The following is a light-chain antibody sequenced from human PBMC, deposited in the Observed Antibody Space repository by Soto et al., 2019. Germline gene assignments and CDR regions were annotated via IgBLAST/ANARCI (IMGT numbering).Light chain of an antibody. CDR1: SSDVGSYNL. CDR2: EGS. Sequence: QSVLTQPASVSGSPGQSITISCTGTSSDVGSYNLVSWYQQHPGKAPKLMIYEGSKRPSGVSNRFSGSKSGNTASLTVSGRQAEDEADYYCCSYAGSSTVFGGGTQLTVL. J-gene: IGLJ7*01. V-gene: IGLV2-23*01. CDR3: CSYAGSSTV.